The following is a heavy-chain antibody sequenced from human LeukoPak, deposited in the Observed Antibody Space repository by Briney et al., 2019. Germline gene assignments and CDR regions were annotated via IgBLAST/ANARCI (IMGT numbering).Heavy chain of an antibody. J-gene: IGHJ6*03. D-gene: IGHD3-3*01. CDR1: GGSFSGYY. CDR3: ARPFGDFWSGYHYYMDV. V-gene: IGHV4-34*01. Sequence: SETLSLTCAVYGGSFSGYYWSWIRQPPGKGLEWIGEINHSGSTNYNPSLKSRVTISVDTSKNQFSLKLSSVTAADTAVYYCARPFGDFWSGYHYYMDVWGKGTTVTVSS. CDR2: INHSGST.